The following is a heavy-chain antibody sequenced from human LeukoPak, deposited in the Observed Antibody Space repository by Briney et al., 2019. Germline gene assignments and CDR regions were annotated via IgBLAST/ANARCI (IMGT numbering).Heavy chain of an antibody. J-gene: IGHJ5*02. CDR3: ARDRTPRRIVVVPAASWFDP. CDR1: GFTVSNNY. V-gene: IGHV3-53*05. CDR2: VYSDGTT. D-gene: IGHD2-2*01. Sequence: GGSLRLSCAAPGFTVSNNYMTWVRQAPGKGLEWVSIVYSDGTTYYADSVKGRFTISRDNSKNTLYLQMNSLRAEDTAVYYCARDRTPRRIVVVPAASWFDPWGQGTLVTVSS.